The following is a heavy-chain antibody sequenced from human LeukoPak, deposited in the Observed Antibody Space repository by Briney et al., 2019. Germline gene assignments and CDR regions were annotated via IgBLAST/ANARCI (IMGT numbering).Heavy chain of an antibody. J-gene: IGHJ4*02. CDR1: GFTFSSYS. V-gene: IGHV3-33*01. Sequence: GGSLRLSCAASGFTFSSYSMHWVHQAPGKVLEWVSVIRCDGSNKYYADSVKGRFTISRDNSKNTLYPQMTSLRGEDTAVYYWARDGSCGWGSYGGGFDYWGQGTLVTVSS. CDR3: ARDGSCGWGSYGGGFDY. CDR2: IRCDGSNK. D-gene: IGHD3-16*01.